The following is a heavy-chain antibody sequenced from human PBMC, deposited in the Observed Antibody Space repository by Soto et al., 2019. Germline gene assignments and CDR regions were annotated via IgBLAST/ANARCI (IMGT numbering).Heavy chain of an antibody. V-gene: IGHV3-23*01. CDR3: AKQGGIAVAGEPFDY. D-gene: IGHD6-19*01. CDR2: IGRRGDAT. Sequence: GGSLRLSCEASGFTFSYYGLTWVRQAPGRGLEWVSSIGRRGDATFYADSVRGRFSISRDNSKNTLYLQMNSLRAEDTAVYYCAKQGGIAVAGEPFDYWGQGTLVTVSS. CDR1: GFTFSYYG. J-gene: IGHJ4*02.